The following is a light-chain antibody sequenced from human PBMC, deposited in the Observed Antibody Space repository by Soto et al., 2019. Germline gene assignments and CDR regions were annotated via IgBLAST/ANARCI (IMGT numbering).Light chain of an antibody. V-gene: IGLV2-14*01. Sequence: QSALTQPASVSGSPGQSITISCTGTASDVGGNNFVSWYQQVPGKAPRLLIYAVNDRPSGVSDRSSCSKSGNTASLTISGLQADAEASDYRSSYASSGSLWVFGGGTKLT. J-gene: IGLJ3*02. CDR1: ASDVGGNNF. CDR3: SSYASSGSLWV. CDR2: AVN.